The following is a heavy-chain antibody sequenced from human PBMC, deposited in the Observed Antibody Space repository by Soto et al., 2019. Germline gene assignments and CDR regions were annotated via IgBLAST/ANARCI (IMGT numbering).Heavy chain of an antibody. CDR2: IYHSGIT. Sequence: SETLSLTFVVSGTSMSSTFWWTWVRQSPKKGLEWIGEIYHSGITKYNPSLKSRVTISVDKSNNQFSLKVRSVTAADTAVYYCARETYGDYVGYFDPWGQGIQVTVSS. CDR3: ARETYGDYVGYFDP. CDR1: GTSMSSTFW. V-gene: IGHV4-4*02. D-gene: IGHD4-17*01. J-gene: IGHJ5*02.